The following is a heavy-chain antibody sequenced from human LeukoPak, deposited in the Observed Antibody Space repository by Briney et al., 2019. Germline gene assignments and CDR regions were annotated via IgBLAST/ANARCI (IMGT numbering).Heavy chain of an antibody. V-gene: IGHV1-8*03. D-gene: IGHD6-13*01. CDR1: GYTFTSYD. CDR3: ARGRSSSRRWFDP. Sequence: ASVKVSCKASGYTFTSYDVNWVRQATGQGLESMGWMNPNSGNTGYAQKFQGRVTITRNTSISTAYMELSSLRSEDTAVYYCARGRSSSRRWFDPWGQGTLVTVSS. J-gene: IGHJ5*02. CDR2: MNPNSGNT.